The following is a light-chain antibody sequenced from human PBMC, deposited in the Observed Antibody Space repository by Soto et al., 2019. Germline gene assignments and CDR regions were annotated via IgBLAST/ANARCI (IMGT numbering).Light chain of an antibody. CDR2: GAS. J-gene: IGKJ5*01. Sequence: EIVMTQSPASLSLCPGEGGNLXCRASQTVSSHFPWYQQTTGKAPRHLIYGASNRDTGITARFRGSGCGKEFIITISSLQSEDLAVYECQQYNNWPSFGQGTRLEIK. V-gene: IGKV3D-15*01. CDR3: QQYNNWPS. CDR1: QTVSSH.